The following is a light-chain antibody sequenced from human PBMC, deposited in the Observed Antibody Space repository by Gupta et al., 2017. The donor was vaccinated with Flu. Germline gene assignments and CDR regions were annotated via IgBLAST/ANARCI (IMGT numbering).Light chain of an antibody. Sequence: QSALAQPASVSGSPGQSITISCTGTSSDVGGYNYVSWYQHHPGKAPKLMIYEVSNRPSGVSNRFSGSKSGNTASLTISGLQAEDEADYSCSSYTRSSTWVFGGGTKLTVL. CDR1: SSDVGGYNY. CDR3: SSYTRSSTWV. J-gene: IGLJ3*02. CDR2: EVS. V-gene: IGLV2-14*01.